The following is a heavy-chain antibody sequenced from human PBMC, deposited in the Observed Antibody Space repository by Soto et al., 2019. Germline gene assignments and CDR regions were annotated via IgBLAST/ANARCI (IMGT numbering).Heavy chain of an antibody. CDR2: ISGISTSTL. CDR1: GFTFSSYE. D-gene: IGHD2-8*01. CDR3: AREAMLGKPYGMDV. J-gene: IGHJ6*02. Sequence: GSLRLSCTASGFTFSSYEMNWVRQAPGKGLEWVSYISGISTSTLYYADSVKGRFTISRDNAKNSLYLQMNSLRAEDTAVYYCAREAMLGKPYGMDVWGQGTTVTVSS. V-gene: IGHV3-48*03.